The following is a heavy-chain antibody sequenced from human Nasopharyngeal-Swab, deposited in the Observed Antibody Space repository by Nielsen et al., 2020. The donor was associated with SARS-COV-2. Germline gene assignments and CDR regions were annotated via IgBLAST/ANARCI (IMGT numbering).Heavy chain of an antibody. J-gene: IGHJ4*02. D-gene: IGHD6-19*01. CDR2: IYYSGST. CDR1: GGSISSSSYY. Sequence: SETLSLTCTVSGGSISSSSYYWGWNRQPPGKGLEWIGSIYYSGSTYYNPPLKSRVTVSVDTSKNQFSLKLSSVTAADTAVYYCARDDSSGWFPFDYWGQGTLVTVSS. CDR3: ARDDSSGWFPFDY. V-gene: IGHV4-39*07.